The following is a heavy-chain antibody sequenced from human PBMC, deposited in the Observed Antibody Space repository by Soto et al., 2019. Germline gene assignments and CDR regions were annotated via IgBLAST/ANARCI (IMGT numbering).Heavy chain of an antibody. CDR3: AKESRAYSYVSGFDY. Sequence: EVQLVESGGGLVQPGRSLRLSCAASGFTFDDYTMHWVRQAPGRGLEWVSTISWNSNNIGYADSVKGRFTISRDNAKNSLYLQMNSLRAEDTALYYCAKESRAYSYVSGFDYWGQGTLVTVSS. CDR1: GFTFDDYT. J-gene: IGHJ4*02. V-gene: IGHV3-9*01. D-gene: IGHD5-18*01. CDR2: ISWNSNNI.